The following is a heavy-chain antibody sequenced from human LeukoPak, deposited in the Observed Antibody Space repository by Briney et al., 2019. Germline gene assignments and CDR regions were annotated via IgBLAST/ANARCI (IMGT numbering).Heavy chain of an antibody. D-gene: IGHD3-16*01. Sequence: GGSLRLSCAASGFTFSSYGMHWVRQAPGKGLEWVGVIWYDGSNKYYADSVKGRFTISRDNSKNTLYLQMNSLRAEDTAVYYCARDARGAGDAFDIWGQGTMVTVSS. CDR2: IWYDGSNK. V-gene: IGHV3-33*01. CDR3: ARDARGAGDAFDI. CDR1: GFTFSSYG. J-gene: IGHJ3*02.